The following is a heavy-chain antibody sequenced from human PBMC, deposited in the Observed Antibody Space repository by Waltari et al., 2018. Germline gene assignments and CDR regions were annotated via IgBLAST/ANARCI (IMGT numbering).Heavy chain of an antibody. CDR1: GYSISSGYY. D-gene: IGHD2-21*01. CDR2: IYHSGST. CDR3: ARGELLSSLDY. Sequence: QVQLQESGPGLVKPSETLSLTCAVSGYSISSGYYWGWIRQPPGQGLEWIGSIYHSGSTYYNPSLKSRVTISVDTSKNQFSLKLSSVTAADTAVYYCARGELLSSLDYWGQGTLVTVSS. J-gene: IGHJ4*02. V-gene: IGHV4-38-2*01.